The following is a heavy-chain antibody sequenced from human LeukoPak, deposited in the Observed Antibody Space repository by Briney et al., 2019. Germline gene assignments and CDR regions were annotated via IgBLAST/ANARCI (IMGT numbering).Heavy chain of an antibody. CDR2: IIPIFGTA. J-gene: IGHJ5*02. CDR1: GGTFSSYA. Sequence: SVKASCKASGGTFSSYAISWVRQAPGQGLEWMGGIIPIFGTANYAQKFQGRVTITTDESTSTAYMELSSLRSEDTAVYYCARDDSGTTFGWFDPWGQGTLVTVSS. D-gene: IGHD1-7*01. CDR3: ARDDSGTTFGWFDP. V-gene: IGHV1-69*05.